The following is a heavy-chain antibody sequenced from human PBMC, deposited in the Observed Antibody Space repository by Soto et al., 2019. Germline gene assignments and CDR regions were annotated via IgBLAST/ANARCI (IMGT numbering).Heavy chain of an antibody. V-gene: IGHV3-33*01. D-gene: IGHD4-17*01. J-gene: IGHJ4*02. CDR1: GFTFSSYG. CDR2: IWYDGSNK. CDR3: ARGASPDTGTVFEH. Sequence: QVQLVESGGGVVQPGRSLRLSCAASGFTFSSYGMHWVRQGPGKGLEWVAVIWYDGSNKDYADSVKGRFTISRDNSKNTVSLQMNSLRAEDTAVYYCARGASPDTGTVFEHWGQGTLVTVSS.